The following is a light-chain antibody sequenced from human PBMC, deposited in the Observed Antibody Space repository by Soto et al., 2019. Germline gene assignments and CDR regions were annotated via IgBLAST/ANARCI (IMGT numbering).Light chain of an antibody. CDR1: QSVSSY. CDR3: QQRSNWLT. CDR2: DAS. Sequence: EIVLTQSPATLSLSPGERATLSCRASQSVSSYLAWYQQKPGQAPRLLIYDASNRATGIPARFSGSGSGTDFTLTISSLKPEDFAVYYCQQRSNWLTFGQGTKVEIK. V-gene: IGKV3-11*01. J-gene: IGKJ1*01.